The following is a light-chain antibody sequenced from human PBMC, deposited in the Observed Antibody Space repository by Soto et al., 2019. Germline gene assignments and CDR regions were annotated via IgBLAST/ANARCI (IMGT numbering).Light chain of an antibody. V-gene: IGLV1-40*01. CDR2: GNS. CDR1: NSNIGAGYD. Sequence: QSVLTQPPSVSGAPGQRVTISCTGYNSNIGAGYDVHWYQQLPGTAPKLLIYGNSNRPSGVPDRFSASKSGTSASLAITGLQAEDEADYYSQSYDSSLSGWVFGGGTKLTVL. CDR3: QSYDSSLSGWV. J-gene: IGLJ3*02.